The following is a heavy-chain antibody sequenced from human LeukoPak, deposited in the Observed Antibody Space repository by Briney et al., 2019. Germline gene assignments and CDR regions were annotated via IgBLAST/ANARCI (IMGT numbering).Heavy chain of an antibody. V-gene: IGHV7-4-1*02. Sequence: GASVKVSCKASGYTFTSYYMHWVRQAPGQGLEWMGWINTNTGNPTYAQGFTGRFVFSLDTSVSTAYLQISSLKAEDTAVYYCAREPLVVGATTGEDYWGQGTLVTVSS. CDR2: INTNTGNP. D-gene: IGHD1-26*01. CDR1: GYTFTSYY. CDR3: AREPLVVGATTGEDY. J-gene: IGHJ4*02.